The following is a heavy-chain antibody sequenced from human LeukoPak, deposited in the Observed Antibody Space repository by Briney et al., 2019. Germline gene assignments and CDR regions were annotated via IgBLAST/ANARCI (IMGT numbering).Heavy chain of an antibody. Sequence: PGGSLRLSCAASGFTVSSNYMTWVRQAPGKGLEWVSVIYSGGTTFYADAVKGRFTISRDNSKNTVYLQMNSLRAEDTALYYCARVGVEAAAGPYLDYWGQGTLVTVSS. V-gene: IGHV3-53*01. CDR2: IYSGGTT. CDR1: GFTVSSNY. CDR3: ARVGVEAAAGPYLDY. J-gene: IGHJ4*02. D-gene: IGHD6-13*01.